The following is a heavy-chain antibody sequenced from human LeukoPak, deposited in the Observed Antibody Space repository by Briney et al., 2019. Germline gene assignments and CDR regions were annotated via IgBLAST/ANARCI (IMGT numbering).Heavy chain of an antibody. CDR1: GGSFSGYY. CDR2: INHSGST. CDR3: ARDIVVVVAATLYYYCGMDV. D-gene: IGHD2-15*01. Sequence: SETLSLTCAVYGGSFSGYYWSWIRQPPGKGLEWIGEINHSGSTNYNPSLKSRVTISVDTSKNQFSLKLSSVTAADTAVYYCARDIVVVVAATLYYYCGMDVWGKGTTVTVSS. J-gene: IGHJ6*04. V-gene: IGHV4-34*01.